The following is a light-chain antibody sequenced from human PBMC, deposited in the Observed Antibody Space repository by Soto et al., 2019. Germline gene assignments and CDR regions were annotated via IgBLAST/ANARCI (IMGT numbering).Light chain of an antibody. J-gene: IGKJ2*01. V-gene: IGKV3-15*01. CDR2: EAS. CDR3: QHHNDWPS. Sequence: IVMTQSPATLSVSPGERATLSCRASQSVATNLAWYQQKPGQAPRLLIYEASTRATGIPARFSGSGTGTEFTLTISSLQSEDFAVYYCQHHNDWPSFGQGTSLEIK. CDR1: QSVATN.